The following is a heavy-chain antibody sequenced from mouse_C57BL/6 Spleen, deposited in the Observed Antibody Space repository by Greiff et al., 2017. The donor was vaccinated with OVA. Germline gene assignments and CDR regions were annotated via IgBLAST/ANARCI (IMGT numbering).Heavy chain of an antibody. Sequence: EVKLEESGPGLVKPSQSLSLTCSVTGYSITSGYYWNWIRQFPGNKLEWMGYISYDGSNNYNPSLKNRISITRDTSKNQFFLKLNSVTTEDTATYYCARDSLLGYDGSSYDAMDYWGQGTSVTVSS. V-gene: IGHV3-6*01. CDR2: ISYDGSN. D-gene: IGHD1-1*01. CDR3: ARDSLLGYDGSSYDAMDY. CDR1: GYSITSGYY. J-gene: IGHJ4*01.